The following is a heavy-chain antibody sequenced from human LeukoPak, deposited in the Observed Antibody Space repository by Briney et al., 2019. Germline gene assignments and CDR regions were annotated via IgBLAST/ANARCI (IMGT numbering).Heavy chain of an antibody. J-gene: IGHJ4*02. CDR1: GFTFSSYS. CDR2: ISSSSSYI. D-gene: IGHD3-10*01. V-gene: IGHV3-21*01. Sequence: PGGSLRLSCAASGFTFSSYSMNWVRQAPGKGLEWVSSISSSSSYIYYADSVKGRFTISRDNAKNSLYLQMNSLRAEDTAVYYCAREELGDGSGSYLDYWGQGTLVTVSS. CDR3: AREELGDGSGSYLDY.